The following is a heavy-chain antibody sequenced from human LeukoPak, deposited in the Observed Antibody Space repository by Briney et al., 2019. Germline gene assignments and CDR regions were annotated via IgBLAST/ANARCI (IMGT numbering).Heavy chain of an antibody. D-gene: IGHD5-12*01. J-gene: IGHJ6*03. CDR1: GFTFSSYN. Sequence: PGGSLRLSCAASGFTFSSYNMNWVRQAPGKGLEWVSSISSSSSYIYYADSLKGRFTISRDNAKNSLYLQMNSLRAEDTAVYYCARDPYSGSYGNNYYYYMDVWGKGTRSPSP. V-gene: IGHV3-21*01. CDR3: ARDPYSGSYGNNYYYYMDV. CDR2: ISSSSSYI.